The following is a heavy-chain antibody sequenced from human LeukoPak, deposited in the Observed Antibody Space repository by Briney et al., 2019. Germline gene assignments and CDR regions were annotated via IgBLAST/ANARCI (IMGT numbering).Heavy chain of an antibody. CDR2: FSGSGGST. V-gene: IGHV3-23*01. D-gene: IGHD6-19*01. Sequence: GGSLRLSCAASGFTFSSYAMSWVRQAPGKGLEWVSAFSGSGGSTYYADSVKGRFTISRDNFKNSLYLQMNSLRAEDTAVYYCARRVIAVGLDYWGQGTLVTVSS. CDR3: ARRVIAVGLDY. J-gene: IGHJ4*02. CDR1: GFTFSSYA.